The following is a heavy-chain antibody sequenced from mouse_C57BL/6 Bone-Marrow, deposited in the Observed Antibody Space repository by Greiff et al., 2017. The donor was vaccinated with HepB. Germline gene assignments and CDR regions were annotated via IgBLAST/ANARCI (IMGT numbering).Heavy chain of an antibody. Sequence: QVQLQQPGAELVRPGSSVKLSCKASGYTFTSYWMDWVKQRPGQGLEWIGNIYPSDSETHYNQKLKDKATLTVDKSSSTAYMQLSSLTSEDSAVYYCARWGTTVVAAHWYFDVWGTGTTVTVSS. V-gene: IGHV1-61*01. CDR1: GYTFTSYW. CDR2: IYPSDSET. J-gene: IGHJ1*03. D-gene: IGHD1-1*01. CDR3: ARWGTTVVAAHWYFDV.